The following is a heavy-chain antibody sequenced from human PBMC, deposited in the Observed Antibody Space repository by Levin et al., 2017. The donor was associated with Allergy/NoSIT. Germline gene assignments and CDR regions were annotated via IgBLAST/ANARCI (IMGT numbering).Heavy chain of an antibody. Sequence: PGGSLRLSCKASGYTFSSYGLSWVRQAPGQGLEWMGWISPYNGKTSYAQKVQGRVTMTADTSTSTAHMELRSLRSDDTAVYFCARDGDYGDYALYWGQGTLVTVSS. V-gene: IGHV1-18*01. CDR2: ISPYNGKT. CDR3: ARDGDYGDYALY. CDR1: GYTFSSYG. J-gene: IGHJ4*02. D-gene: IGHD4-17*01.